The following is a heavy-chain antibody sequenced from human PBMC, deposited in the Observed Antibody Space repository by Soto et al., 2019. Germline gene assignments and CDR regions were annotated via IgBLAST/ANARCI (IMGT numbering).Heavy chain of an antibody. D-gene: IGHD4-17*01. CDR2: IYWNDYS. V-gene: IGHV2-5*01. CDR3: AHLDSGDSDRLQSFDY. Sequence: QITLQESGPTLVKPTQPLTLTCIFSGFSLSTSGVAVGWIRQPPGKALEWLALIYWNDYSHYNPSLKSRLTITKDTSKNQVVLTMTNMDPVDTATYYCAHLDSGDSDRLQSFDYWGQGPLVTVSS. CDR1: GFSLSTSGVA. J-gene: IGHJ4*02.